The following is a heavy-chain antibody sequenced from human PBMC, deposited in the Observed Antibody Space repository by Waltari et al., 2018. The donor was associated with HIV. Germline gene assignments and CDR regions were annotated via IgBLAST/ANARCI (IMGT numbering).Heavy chain of an antibody. CDR3: ATGARALVAADY. CDR2: FDPEDGET. Sequence: QVQLVQPGAEVKKPGASVKVSCKVSGHTLTELSMHWVRPAPGKGIGWMGGFDPEDGETIYAQKFQGRVTMTEDTSTDTAYMELSSLRSEDTAVYYCATGARALVAADYWGQGTLVTVSS. D-gene: IGHD2-15*01. CDR1: GHTLTELS. V-gene: IGHV1-24*01. J-gene: IGHJ4*02.